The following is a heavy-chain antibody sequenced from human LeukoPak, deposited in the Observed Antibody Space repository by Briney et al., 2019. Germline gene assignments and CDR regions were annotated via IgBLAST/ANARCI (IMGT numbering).Heavy chain of an antibody. V-gene: IGHV3-11*01. J-gene: IGHJ5*02. D-gene: IGHD6-6*01. CDR3: AKEQVVAYNWFDP. CDR1: GFTFSDYY. CDR2: ISSSGSAT. Sequence: GGSLRLSCAASGFTFSDYYMSWIRQAPGKGLEWVSHISSSGSATYYADSVKGRFTISRDNAKNSLSLQMNNLRAEDTAVYYCAKEQVVAYNWFDPWGQGILVTVSS.